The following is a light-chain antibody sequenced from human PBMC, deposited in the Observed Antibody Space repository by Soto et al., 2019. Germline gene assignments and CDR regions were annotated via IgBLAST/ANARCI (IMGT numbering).Light chain of an antibody. CDR3: CAYSSGATHVV. Sequence: QSALTQPASASGSPGQSITISCTGTSSDIGGLYNYVSWYQQHPGKAPKLLIYDVNDRPSGVSDRFSGSKSGNTASLTISGLQAEDEADYFCCAYSSGATHVVFGGGTKLTVL. V-gene: IGLV2-14*03. J-gene: IGLJ2*01. CDR1: SSDIGGLYNY. CDR2: DVN.